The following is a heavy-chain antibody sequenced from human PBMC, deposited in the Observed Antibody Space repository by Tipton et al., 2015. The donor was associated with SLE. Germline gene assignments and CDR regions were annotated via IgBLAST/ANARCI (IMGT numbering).Heavy chain of an antibody. D-gene: IGHD6-19*01. CDR2: SSGYGGTS. J-gene: IGHJ4*02. CDR3: AKDREEVPGTPFCEN. Sequence: SLRLSCAASGFNFYKYAMNWVRQAPGKGLEWVSGSSGYGGTSFYADSVRGRFAVSRDNSKNILFLHMTNLRVEDTAVYFCAKDREEVPGTPFCENWGQGTLVTVAS. CDR1: GFNFYKYA. V-gene: IGHV3-23*01.